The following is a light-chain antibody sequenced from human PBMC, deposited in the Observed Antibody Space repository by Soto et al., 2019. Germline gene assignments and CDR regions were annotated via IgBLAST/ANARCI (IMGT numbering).Light chain of an antibody. CDR2: GAS. J-gene: IGKJ1*01. CDR3: QQHNNWPPWT. V-gene: IGKV3-15*01. CDR1: QSVSNN. Sequence: EIVMTQSPATLSVSPGERDTLSCRASQSVSNNLAWYQQKPGQAPRLLMYGASTRATGIPDRFSGSGSGTEFTLTISSLQSEDFALYYCQQHNNWPPWTFGQGTKVEIK.